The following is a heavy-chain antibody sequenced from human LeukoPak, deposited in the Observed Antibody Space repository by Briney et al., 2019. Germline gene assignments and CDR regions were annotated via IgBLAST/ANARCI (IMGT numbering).Heavy chain of an antibody. J-gene: IGHJ3*02. Sequence: SETLSLTCAVYGGSFSDYSWTWIRQPPGKGLEWIGEINHSGSTNYNPSLKSRVTILVDTSKNQFSLKLSSVTAADAAVYYCARKGSYSYAFDIWGQGTMVTVSS. D-gene: IGHD1-26*01. CDR2: INHSGST. V-gene: IGHV4-34*01. CDR3: ARKGSYSYAFDI. CDR1: GGSFSDYS.